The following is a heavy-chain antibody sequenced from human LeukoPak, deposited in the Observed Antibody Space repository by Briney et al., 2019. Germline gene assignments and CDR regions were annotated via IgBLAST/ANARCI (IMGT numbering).Heavy chain of an antibody. D-gene: IGHD3-10*01. CDR2: ISAYSGNT. Sequence: ASVKVSCKASGYTFTSYGISWVRQAPGQGLEWMGWISAYSGNTNYAQKLQGRVTMTTDTSTSTAYMELRSLRSDDTAVYYCARDWGGFGESLYPLHFDYWGQGTLVTVSS. CDR1: GYTFTSYG. CDR3: ARDWGGFGESLYPLHFDY. V-gene: IGHV1-18*01. J-gene: IGHJ4*02.